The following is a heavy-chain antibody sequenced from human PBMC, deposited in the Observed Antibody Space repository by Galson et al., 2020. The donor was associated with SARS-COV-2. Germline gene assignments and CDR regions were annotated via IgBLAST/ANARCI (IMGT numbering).Heavy chain of an antibody. V-gene: IGHV1-24*01. CDR2: FDPEDGET. J-gene: IGHJ6*02. CDR1: GYTLTELS. Sequence: ASVKVCKVSGYTLTELSMHWVRQAPGKGLEWMGGFDPEDGETIYAQKFQGRVTMTEDTSTDTAYMELSSLRSEDTAVYYCATAPAVAGTHLAYYYYYGMDVWGQGTTVTVSS. D-gene: IGHD6-19*01. CDR3: ATAPAVAGTHLAYYYYYGMDV.